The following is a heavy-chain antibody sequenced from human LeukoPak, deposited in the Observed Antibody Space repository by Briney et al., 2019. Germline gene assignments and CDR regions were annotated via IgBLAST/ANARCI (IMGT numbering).Heavy chain of an antibody. D-gene: IGHD3-16*01. CDR3: ASLLGTVTIFDN. J-gene: IGHJ4*02. CDR2: IKYDGTVV. V-gene: IGHV3-7*01. CDR1: GFTFTDCY. Sequence: GGSVRLSCEASGFTFTDCYMSLVRQAPGKGLEWVATIKYDGTVVNVVDSVKGRFTISRDNAKHSLFLQMNSLRAEDTAVYYCASLLGTVTIFDNWGQGTLVTVSS.